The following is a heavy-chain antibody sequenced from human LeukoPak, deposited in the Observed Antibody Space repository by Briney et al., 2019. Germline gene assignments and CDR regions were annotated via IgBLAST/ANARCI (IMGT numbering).Heavy chain of an antibody. CDR2: IDPSDSYT. D-gene: IGHD6-13*01. CDR3: ETQDSSSWYRRPFDY. Sequence: GESLRISCKGSGYSFTSYWISWVRQMPGKGLEWMGRIDPSDSYTNYSPSFQGHVSISAAKSTSTAYLQWSSLKASDTAMYYCETQDSSSWYRRPFDYWGQGTLVTVSS. V-gene: IGHV5-10-1*01. CDR1: GYSFTSYW. J-gene: IGHJ4*02.